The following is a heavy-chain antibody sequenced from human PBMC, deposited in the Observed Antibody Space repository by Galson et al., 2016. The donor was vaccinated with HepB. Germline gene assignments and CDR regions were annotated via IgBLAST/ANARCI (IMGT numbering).Heavy chain of an antibody. CDR3: ARSRRCSGGDCYSFFRYNCFDP. V-gene: IGHV4-34*01. J-gene: IGHJ5*02. CDR2: INHGGST. D-gene: IGHD2-15*01. CDR1: GFSFSTYA. Sequence: LRLSCAVSGFSFSTYAMSWVRQAPGKGLEWIGEINHGGSTNYNPSLKRRVTMSVDTSKNQFSLKLTSVTAADTAVYFWARSRRCSGGDCYSFFRYNCFDPWGQGTLVTVSS.